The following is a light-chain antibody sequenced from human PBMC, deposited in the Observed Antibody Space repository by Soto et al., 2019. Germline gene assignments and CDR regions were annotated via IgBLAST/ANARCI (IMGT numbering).Light chain of an antibody. CDR3: QVRGSGPPERT. CDR2: DVS. V-gene: IGKV3D-20*02. J-gene: IGKJ4*01. CDR1: QSVSSSY. Sequence: EIVLTQSPVTLSLSPGERATLSCRASQSVSSSYLAWYQQIPGQAPRLLIYDVSNRATDIPARFSGSGSGTDFTLTISSLEPEDFGVYYCQVRGSGPPERTFGGGTKVDIK.